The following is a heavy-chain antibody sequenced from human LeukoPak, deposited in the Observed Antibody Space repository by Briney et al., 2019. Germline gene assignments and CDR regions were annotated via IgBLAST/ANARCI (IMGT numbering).Heavy chain of an antibody. D-gene: IGHD3-10*01. V-gene: IGHV1-2*02. J-gene: IGHJ4*02. CDR1: GYTFTGYY. CDR2: INPNSGGT. Sequence: ASVKVSCKASGYTFTGYYMHWVRQAPGQGLEWMGWINPNSGGTNYAQKFQGRVTMTRDTSISTAYMELSRLRSDDTAVYYCARDASMVRGVIAGPDDYWGQGTLVTVSS. CDR3: ARDASMVRGVIAGPDDY.